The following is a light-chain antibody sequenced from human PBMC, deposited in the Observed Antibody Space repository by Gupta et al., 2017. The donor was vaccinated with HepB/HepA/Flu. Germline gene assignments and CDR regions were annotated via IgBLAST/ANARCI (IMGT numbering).Light chain of an antibody. CDR1: QSLLHVNGYNY. J-gene: IGKJ4*01. CDR2: LGS. V-gene: IGKV2-28*01. Sequence: DIVMTQSPLSLPVTPGEPASISCRSSQSLLHVNGYNYLDWYLQKPGQSPQLLIYLGSNRASGVPDRFSGSGSGTDFTLKISRVEAEDVGVYYCIQTLQTPLTFGGGTKVEIK. CDR3: IQTLQTPLT.